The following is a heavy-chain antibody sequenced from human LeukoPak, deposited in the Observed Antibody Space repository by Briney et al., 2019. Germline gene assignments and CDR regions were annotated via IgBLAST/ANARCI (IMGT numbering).Heavy chain of an antibody. D-gene: IGHD2-15*01. CDR1: GYTFTTYA. J-gene: IGHJ3*02. Sequence: ASVKVSCKASGYTFTTYAIHWVRQAPGQRLEWMGWINTGSGNTRYSPKFQGRVTITRDTSATTAYMELNSLRSGDTAVYLCVRAGVVVVAAARGAFDIWGQGTVVTVSS. V-gene: IGHV1-3*04. CDR2: INTGSGNT. CDR3: VRAGVVVVAAARGAFDI.